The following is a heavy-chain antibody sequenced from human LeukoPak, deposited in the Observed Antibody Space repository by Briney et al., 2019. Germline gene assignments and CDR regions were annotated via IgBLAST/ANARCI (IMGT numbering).Heavy chain of an antibody. CDR1: GLTFTKHD. D-gene: IGHD3-10*01. Sequence: GGSLRLSCDVTGLTFTKHDMSWFRRPPGKGLEWVSSISRSGAYSHYAASVRGRFTISRDNSNDTLFLQMTGLQVADTAIYYCARGSLGPAYWGRGTLVAVSS. J-gene: IGHJ1*01. V-gene: IGHV3-20*04. CDR2: ISRSGAYS. CDR3: ARGSLGPAY.